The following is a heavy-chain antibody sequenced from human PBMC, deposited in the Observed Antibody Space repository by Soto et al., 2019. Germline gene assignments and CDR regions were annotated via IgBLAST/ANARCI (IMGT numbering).Heavy chain of an antibody. J-gene: IGHJ4*02. V-gene: IGHV3-74*01. CDR3: ARRRSSSGWKTNFDF. CDR1: GFTFSSYW. Sequence: GGSLRLSCAASGFTFSSYWMHWVRQAPGKGLVWVSRIYNDGSSTSYADSVKGRFTISRDNAKNTLYLQMNSLRAEDTAVYYCARRRSSSGWKTNFDFWGQGTLVTVSS. D-gene: IGHD6-19*01. CDR2: IYNDGSST.